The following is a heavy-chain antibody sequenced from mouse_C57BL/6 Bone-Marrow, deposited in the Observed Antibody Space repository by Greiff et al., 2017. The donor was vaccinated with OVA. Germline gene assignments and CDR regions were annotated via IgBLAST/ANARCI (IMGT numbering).Heavy chain of an antibody. CDR3: ARALLINAMDY. J-gene: IGHJ4*01. Sequence: VQLVESGPGLVAPSQSLSITCTVSGFSLTSYGVDWVRQSPGKGLEWLGVIWGVGSTNYNSALKSRLSISKDNSKSQVFLKMNSLQTDDTAMYYCARALLINAMDYWGQGTSVTVSS. CDR2: IWGVGST. CDR1: GFSLTSYG. V-gene: IGHV2-6*01. D-gene: IGHD1-1*01.